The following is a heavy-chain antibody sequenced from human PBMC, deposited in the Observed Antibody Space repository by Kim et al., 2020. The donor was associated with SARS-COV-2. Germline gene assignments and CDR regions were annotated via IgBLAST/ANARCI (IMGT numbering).Heavy chain of an antibody. Sequence: GESLKISCKGSGYRFTDFWINWVRQMPGKGLEWMGRIDPSDSFTNYSPSFQGHVTISVDTSVSAAYLQWDSLKASDTAMYYCARRGWVGSANYALDIWGQGTAVTVSS. CDR1: GYRFTDFW. D-gene: IGHD1-26*01. V-gene: IGHV5-10-1*01. CDR3: ARRGWVGSANYALDI. J-gene: IGHJ3*02. CDR2: IDPSDSFT.